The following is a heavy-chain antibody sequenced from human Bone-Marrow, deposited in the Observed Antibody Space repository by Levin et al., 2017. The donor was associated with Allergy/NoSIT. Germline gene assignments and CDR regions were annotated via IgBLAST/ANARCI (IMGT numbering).Heavy chain of an antibody. J-gene: IGHJ4*02. CDR3: ARARDSYGYLPLDY. CDR2: IFHSGST. CDR1: GGSMSPSY. V-gene: IGHV4-59*01. D-gene: IGHD5-18*01. Sequence: PSQTLTLTCSVSGGSMSPSYWSWIRQTPGRGLEWIGYIFHSGSTSYNPSLEGRVTISIDKSRTQFSLKLSSVTAADTALYFCARARDSYGYLPLDYWGQGTLAIVST.